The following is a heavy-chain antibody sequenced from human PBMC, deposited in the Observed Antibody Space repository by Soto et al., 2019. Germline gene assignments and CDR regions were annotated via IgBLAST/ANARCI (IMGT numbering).Heavy chain of an antibody. D-gene: IGHD3-10*01. Sequence: ASVKVSCKASGYTFTSYGISWVRQAPGQGLEWMGWISAYNGNTNYAQKLQGRVTMTTDTSTSTAYMELRSLRFDDTAVYYCARYYYGSGSYLRYPLDYWGQGTLVTVSS. J-gene: IGHJ4*02. CDR3: ARYYYGSGSYLRYPLDY. CDR2: ISAYNGNT. CDR1: GYTFTSYG. V-gene: IGHV1-18*01.